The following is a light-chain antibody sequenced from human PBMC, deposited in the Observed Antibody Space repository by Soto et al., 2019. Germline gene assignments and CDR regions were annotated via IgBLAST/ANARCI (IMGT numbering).Light chain of an antibody. CDR2: EDR. V-gene: IGLV2-23*02. J-gene: IGLJ2*01. CDR1: SSDVGNYNL. CDR3: CSYAGSSTFV. Sequence: QLVLTQPASVSGSPGQSITISCTGTSSDVGNYNLVSWYQQHPGKAPKLMIYEDRKRPSEVSNRFSGSKSGNTASLTISGLQAEDDADYYCCSYAGSSTFVFGGGTKVTVL.